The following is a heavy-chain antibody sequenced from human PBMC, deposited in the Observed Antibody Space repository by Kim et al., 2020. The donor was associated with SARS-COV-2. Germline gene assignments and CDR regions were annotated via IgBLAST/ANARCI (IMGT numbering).Heavy chain of an antibody. D-gene: IGHD3-10*01. CDR1: GFTFSSYS. CDR3: ARDMVVRGVIIKGWFDP. V-gene: IGHV3-48*02. Sequence: GGSLSLSCAASGFTFSSYSMNWVRQAPGKGLEWVSYISSSSSTIYYADSVKGRFTISRDNAKNSLYLQMNSLRDEDTAVYYCARDMVVRGVIIKGWFDPWGQGTLVTVSS. J-gene: IGHJ5*02. CDR2: ISSSSSTI.